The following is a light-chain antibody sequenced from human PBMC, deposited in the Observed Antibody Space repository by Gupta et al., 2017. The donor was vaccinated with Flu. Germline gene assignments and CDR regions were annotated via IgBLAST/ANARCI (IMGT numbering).Light chain of an antibody. CDR3: QQDDNTPHT. V-gene: IGKV1-33*01. CDR1: QDISNY. CDR2: DAS. Sequence: IRMTQSPSSLSASVGDRVTITCQASQDISNYLNWYQQKPGKAPKLLIYDASNLETGVPYRFSGSGSGTDFTLTISSLQAEDVAIYYCQQDDNTPHTFGGGTKVEIK. J-gene: IGKJ4*01.